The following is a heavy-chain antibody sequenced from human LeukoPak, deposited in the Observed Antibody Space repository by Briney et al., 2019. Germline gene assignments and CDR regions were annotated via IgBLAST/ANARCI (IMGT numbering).Heavy chain of an antibody. J-gene: IGHJ5*02. CDR2: INHSGST. D-gene: IGHD2-2*01. CDR3: ARGDVVVPAAIRGWFDP. Sequence: PSETLSLTCAVYGGSFSGYYWSWIRQPPGKGLERIGEINHSGSTNYNPSLKSRVTISVDTSKNQFSLKLSSVTAADTAVYYCARGDVVVPAAIRGWFDPWGQGTLVTVSS. V-gene: IGHV4-34*01. CDR1: GGSFSGYY.